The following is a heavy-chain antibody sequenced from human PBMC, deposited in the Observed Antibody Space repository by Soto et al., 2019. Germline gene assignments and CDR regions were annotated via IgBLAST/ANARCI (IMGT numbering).Heavy chain of an antibody. D-gene: IGHD3-22*01. CDR1: GFSFSSYG. J-gene: IGHJ4*02. Sequence: PGGSRRRSCAAAGFSFSSYGMHWVRQAPGKGLEWVAVIWYDGSNKYYADSVKGRFTISRDNSKNTLYLQMNSLRAEETAVYYCAREKPNSYYYDSSGYPDYWGQGTLVTVSS. CDR2: IWYDGSNK. CDR3: AREKPNSYYYDSSGYPDY. V-gene: IGHV3-33*01.